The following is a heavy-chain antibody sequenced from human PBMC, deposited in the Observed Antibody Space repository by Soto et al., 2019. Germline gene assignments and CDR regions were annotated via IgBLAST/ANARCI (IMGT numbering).Heavy chain of an antibody. CDR2: IIPILGIA. J-gene: IGHJ3*02. Sequence: QVQLVQSGAEVKKPGSSVKVSCKASGGTFSSYTISWVRQAPGQGLEWMGRIIPILGIANYAQKFQGRVTITADKSTSTAYMEVSSLRSEDTAVYYCARGTITRGAFGIWGQGRMVTVSS. CDR3: ARGTITRGAFGI. D-gene: IGHD5-12*01. CDR1: GGTFSSYT. V-gene: IGHV1-69*02.